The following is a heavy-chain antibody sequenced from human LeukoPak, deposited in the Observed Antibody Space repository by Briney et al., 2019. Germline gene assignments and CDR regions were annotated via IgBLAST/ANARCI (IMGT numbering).Heavy chain of an antibody. CDR2: IIPILGTA. CDR3: ARVGGDGYNNDY. Sequence: SVKVSCKASGGTFSSYAISWVRQAPGQGLEWMGGIIPILGTANYAQKFQGRVTITADESTSTAYMELSSLRSEDTAVYYCARVGGDGYNNDYWGQGTLVTVSS. D-gene: IGHD5-24*01. V-gene: IGHV1-69*13. J-gene: IGHJ4*02. CDR1: GGTFSSYA.